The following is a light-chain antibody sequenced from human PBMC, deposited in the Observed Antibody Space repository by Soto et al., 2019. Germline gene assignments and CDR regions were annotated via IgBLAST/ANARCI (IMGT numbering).Light chain of an antibody. CDR1: QSVNSNY. Sequence: EIVLTQSPGTLSLSPGDRATLSCRASQSVNSNYLAWYQRKPGQAPRLLIYGASNKATDIPYRFSASGSGTDFTVTINRVEAEDFAVYYCQQYESTPPTCGRGTKVEVK. J-gene: IGKJ1*01. CDR2: GAS. V-gene: IGKV3-20*01. CDR3: QQYESTPPT.